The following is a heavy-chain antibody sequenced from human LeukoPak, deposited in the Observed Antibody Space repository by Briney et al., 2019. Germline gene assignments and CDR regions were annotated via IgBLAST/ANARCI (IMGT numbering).Heavy chain of an antibody. CDR2: FYYSGST. V-gene: IGHV4-61*08. D-gene: IGHD3-9*01. CDR3: ARGGVLRYFDWNLGREYFDY. J-gene: IGHJ4*02. CDR1: GGSISSVDYY. Sequence: SETLSLTCTVSGGSISSVDYYWSWIRQPPGKGLEWIGYFYYSGSTNYNPSLKSRVTISVDTSKNQFSLKLSSVTAADTAVYYCARGGVLRYFDWNLGREYFDYWGQGTLVTVSS.